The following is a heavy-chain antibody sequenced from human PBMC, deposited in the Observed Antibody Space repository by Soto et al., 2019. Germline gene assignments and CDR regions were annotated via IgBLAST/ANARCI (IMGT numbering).Heavy chain of an antibody. CDR1: GFTFSSYS. Sequence: EVQLVESGGGLVKPGGSLRLSCAASGFTFSSYSMNWVRQAPGKGLEWVSSISSSGSSIYYADSVKGRFTISRDNAKNSLYLQMNSLRAEDTAVYYCARSPSSYYFDYWGQGTLVTVSS. CDR3: ARSPSSYYFDY. V-gene: IGHV3-21*01. CDR2: ISSSGSSI. D-gene: IGHD6-6*01. J-gene: IGHJ4*02.